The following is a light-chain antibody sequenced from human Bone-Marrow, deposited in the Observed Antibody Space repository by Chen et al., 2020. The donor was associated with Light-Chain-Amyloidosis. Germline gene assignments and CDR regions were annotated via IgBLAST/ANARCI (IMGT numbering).Light chain of an antibody. CDR1: DLPTKY. CDR2: RDT. V-gene: IGLV3-25*03. Sequence: SYELTQPPSASVSPGQTARITCSGDDLPTKYAYWYQQKPGQAPVLVIHRDTERPSGISERFSGSSSGTTATLTISGVQAEDVADYHCQSADSSGTYEVIFGGGTKLTVL. J-gene: IGLJ2*01. CDR3: QSADSSGTYEVI.